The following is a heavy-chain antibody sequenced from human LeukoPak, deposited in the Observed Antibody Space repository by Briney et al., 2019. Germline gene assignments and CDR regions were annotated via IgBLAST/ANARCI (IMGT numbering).Heavy chain of an antibody. J-gene: IGHJ4*02. CDR1: GFTLRNYA. D-gene: IGHD2-21*02. Sequence: GGSLRLSCAASGFTLRNYAMSWVRQAPGKGLEWVSSISSSSSYIYYADSVKGRFTISRDNAKNSLYLQMNSLRAEDTAVYYCARLGGDNTGALAYWGQGTLVTVSS. CDR3: ARLGGDNTGALAY. CDR2: ISSSSSYI. V-gene: IGHV3-21*01.